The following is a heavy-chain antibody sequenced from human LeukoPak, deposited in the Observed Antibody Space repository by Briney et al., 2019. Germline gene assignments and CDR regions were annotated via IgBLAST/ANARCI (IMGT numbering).Heavy chain of an antibody. CDR3: ARGILVIVYAAFYF. CDR2: IYASGSP. CDR1: GGSISIHY. D-gene: IGHD2-8*01. J-gene: IGHJ4*02. Sequence: PSETLPLTCTVSGGSISIHYWSWIQQPAGKGLEWIGRIYASGSPNYNPSLKSRVTMSLDTSTNQFSLKLSSVTAADTAMYYCARGILVIVYAAFYFWGPGSQVTVSS. V-gene: IGHV4-4*07.